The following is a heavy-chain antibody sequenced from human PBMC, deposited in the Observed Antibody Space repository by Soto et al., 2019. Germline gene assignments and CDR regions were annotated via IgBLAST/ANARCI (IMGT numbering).Heavy chain of an antibody. J-gene: IGHJ6*02. V-gene: IGHV3-23*01. CDR3: AKAQMVRGVSPQVYYYYCMDV. D-gene: IGHD3-10*01. CDR2: ISGSGGST. Sequence: EVQLLESGGGLVQPGGSLRLSCAASGFTFSSYAMSWVRQAPGKGLEWFSAISGSGGSTYYADSVKGRFTISRDNSKNTLYLPMNSLRAEDTAVYYCAKAQMVRGVSPQVYYYYCMDVWGQGTTVTVSS. CDR1: GFTFSSYA.